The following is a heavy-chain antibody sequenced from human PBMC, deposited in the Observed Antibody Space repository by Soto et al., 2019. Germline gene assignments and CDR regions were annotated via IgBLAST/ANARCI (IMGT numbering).Heavy chain of an antibody. D-gene: IGHD4-17*01. CDR2: IYHSGST. CDR3: ARALNDYGDYTWFDP. V-gene: IGHV4-30-2*01. CDR1: GGSISSGGYS. Sequence: QLQLQESGSGLVKPSQTLSLTCAVSGGSISSGGYSWSWIRQPPGKGLEWIGYIYHSGSTYYNPSLKSRITISVDRSKNHFSLKLSSVTAADTAVYYCARALNDYGDYTWFDPWGQGTLVTVSS. J-gene: IGHJ5*02.